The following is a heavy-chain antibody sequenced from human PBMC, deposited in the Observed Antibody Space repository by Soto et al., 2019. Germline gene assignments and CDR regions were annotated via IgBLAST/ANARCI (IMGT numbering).Heavy chain of an antibody. J-gene: IGHJ4*02. CDR2: ISYSGST. V-gene: IGHV4-59*11. CDR1: GGSMSSHY. CDR3: ARADPAASVGY. D-gene: IGHD2-2*01. Sequence: SETLSLTCTVSGGSMSSHYWTWLRQSPGKGLEWIGYISYSGSTYYNPSLKSRVSISADTSKNQFSLRMNSMIAADTAVYYCARADPAASVGYWGQGTLVTVSS.